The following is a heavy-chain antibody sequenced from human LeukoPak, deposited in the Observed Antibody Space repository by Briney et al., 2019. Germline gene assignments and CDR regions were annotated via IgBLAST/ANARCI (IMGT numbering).Heavy chain of an antibody. Sequence: PSETLSLTCTVSGGSISSYYWSWIRQPAGKVLEWMGRIYSSGSTNYNPSLKSRVTMSVDTSKNQFSLKVSSVTAADTAVYYCARDGIPAARKGYYYYYGMDVWGQGTTVTVSS. D-gene: IGHD6-13*01. J-gene: IGHJ6*02. CDR3: ARDGIPAARKGYYYYYGMDV. CDR1: GGSISSYY. V-gene: IGHV4-4*07. CDR2: IYSSGST.